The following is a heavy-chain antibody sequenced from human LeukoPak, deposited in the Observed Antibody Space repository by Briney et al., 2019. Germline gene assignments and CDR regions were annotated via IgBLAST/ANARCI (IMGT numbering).Heavy chain of an antibody. D-gene: IGHD3-16*02. J-gene: IGHJ5*02. CDR1: GGTFSSYA. V-gene: IGHV1-69*04. CDR2: IIPILGIA. CDR3: ARGNDYVWGSYRKQGVLDWFDP. Sequence: GSSVKVSCKASGGTFSSYAISWVRQAPGQGLEWVGRIIPILGIANYAQKFQGRVTITADKSTSTAYMELSSLRSEDTAVYYCARGNDYVWGSYRKQGVLDWFDPWGQGTLVTVSS.